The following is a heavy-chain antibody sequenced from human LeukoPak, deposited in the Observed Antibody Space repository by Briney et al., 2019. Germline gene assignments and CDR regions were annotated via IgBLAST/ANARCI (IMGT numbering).Heavy chain of an antibody. D-gene: IGHD5-24*01. J-gene: IGHJ1*01. CDR3: VRLGRNGYTYGAAY. Sequence: GGSLRLSCAGSGYSFDDYGMRWVRQAPGKGLEWVAGINWYGGSTGYAASVKGRCTISRDNAKNALYLEMNSLRAEDTAFYYCVRLGRNGYTYGAAYWGLGTLVTVSS. V-gene: IGHV3-20*04. CDR2: INWYGGST. CDR1: GYSFDDYG.